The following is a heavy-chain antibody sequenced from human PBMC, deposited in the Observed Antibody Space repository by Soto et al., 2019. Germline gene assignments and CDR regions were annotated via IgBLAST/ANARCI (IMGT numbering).Heavy chain of an antibody. D-gene: IGHD2-8*02. CDR3: ATPGLGTGRYFFHD. CDR1: GFTSRTCA. J-gene: IGHJ4*02. V-gene: IGHV3-23*01. Sequence: EVQLLDSGGGLVKPGGSRRLPCVASGFTSRTCAMRWAARAPGKGRGWVSGISASGGSTYYADSVKGRFTISRDNSKNTLYLQMNSLRAEDTAVYYCATPGLGTGRYFFHDWGQGTLVTVSS. CDR2: ISASGGST.